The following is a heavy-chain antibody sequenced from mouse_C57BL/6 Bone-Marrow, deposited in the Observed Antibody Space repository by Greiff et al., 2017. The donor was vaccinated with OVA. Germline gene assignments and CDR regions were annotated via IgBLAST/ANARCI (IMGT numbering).Heavy chain of an antibody. CDR1: GFNIKDDY. CDR2: IDPENGDT. CDR3: TTLVTTVVDY. Sequence: EVKLMESGAELVRPGASVKLSCTASGFNIKDDYMHWVKQRPEQGLEWIGWIDPENGDTEYASQFQGKATITADTSSNTAYLQLSSLTSEDTAVYYCTTLVTTVVDYWGQGTTLTVSS. J-gene: IGHJ2*01. V-gene: IGHV14-4*01. D-gene: IGHD1-1*01.